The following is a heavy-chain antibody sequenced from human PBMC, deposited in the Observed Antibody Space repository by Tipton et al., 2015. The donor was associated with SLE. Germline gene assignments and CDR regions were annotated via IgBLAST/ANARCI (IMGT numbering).Heavy chain of an antibody. Sequence: TLSLTCTVSGASVSSGFHQWGWIRQPAGGGLAWIGHCSGSATYNPSPQSPVTISVDTSKNQFSLKMTSVTAADTAVYYGASGHYGSLDYWGQGMLVTGSS. V-gene: IGHV4-61*02. CDR3: ASGHYGSLDY. CDR2: CSGSA. J-gene: IGHJ4*02. D-gene: IGHD3-22*01. CDR1: GASVSSGFHQ.